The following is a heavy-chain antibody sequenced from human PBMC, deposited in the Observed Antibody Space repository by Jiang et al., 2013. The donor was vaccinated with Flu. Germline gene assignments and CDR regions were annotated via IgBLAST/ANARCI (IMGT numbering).Heavy chain of an antibody. CDR3: ARDGGIAPWVGYYYYGMDV. D-gene: IGHD6-13*01. V-gene: IGHV3-30*01. J-gene: IGHJ6*02. Sequence: FTISRDNSKNTLYLQMNSLRAEDTAVYYCARDGGIAPWVGYYYYGMDVWGQGTTVTVSS.